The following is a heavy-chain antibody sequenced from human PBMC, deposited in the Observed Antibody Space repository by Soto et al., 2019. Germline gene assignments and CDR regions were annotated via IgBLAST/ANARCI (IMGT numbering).Heavy chain of an antibody. V-gene: IGHV4-59*01. CDR2: IYYSGST. D-gene: IGHD3-10*01. CDR3: ARGGSGVHYYGMDV. CDR1: GGSISSYY. J-gene: IGHJ6*02. Sequence: LSLTCTVSGGSISSYYWSWIRQPPGKGLEWIGYIYYSGSTNYNPSLKSRVTISVDTSKNQFSLKLSSVTAADTAVYYCARGGSGVHYYGMDVWGQGTTVTVSS.